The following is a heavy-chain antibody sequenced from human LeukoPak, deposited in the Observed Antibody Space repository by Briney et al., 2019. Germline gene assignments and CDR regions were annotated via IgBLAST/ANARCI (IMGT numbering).Heavy chain of an antibody. CDR3: ARGVRGTYYYDRSGYYDY. CDR1: GGSFSGYY. D-gene: IGHD3-22*01. Sequence: SETLSLTCAVYGGSFSGYYWSWIRQPPGKGLEWIGEINHSGSTNYNPSLKSRVTISVDTSKNQFSLKLSSVTAADTAVYYCARGVRGTYYYDRSGYYDYWGQGTLVTVSS. V-gene: IGHV4-34*01. CDR2: INHSGST. J-gene: IGHJ4*02.